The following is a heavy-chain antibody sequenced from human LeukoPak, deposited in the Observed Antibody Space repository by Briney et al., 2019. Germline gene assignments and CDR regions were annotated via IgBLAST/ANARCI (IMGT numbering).Heavy chain of an antibody. CDR2: ISYDGSDK. D-gene: IGHD3-10*01. CDR3: AKDYNYGYGYYFDY. J-gene: IGHJ4*02. V-gene: IGHV3-30*18. Sequence: GSLRLSCAASGFTFRTYGMHWVRQAPGKGLEWVAVISYDGSDKYYADSVKGRFTISRDNSMNTLHLQMNSLRAEDTAVYYCAKDYNYGYGYYFDYWGQGTLVTVSS. CDR1: GFTFRTYG.